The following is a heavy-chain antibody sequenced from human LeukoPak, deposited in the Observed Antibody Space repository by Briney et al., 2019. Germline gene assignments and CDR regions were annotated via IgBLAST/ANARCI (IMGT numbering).Heavy chain of an antibody. CDR1: GFTFSSYL. Sequence: PGGSLRLSSAASGFTFSSYLMHWVRHAPGKGLVWVSRIKSDGSTNYADSVKGRFTISRDNAKNTVSLQMNSLRAEDTGVYYCARAPSEIGGYYPEYFRHWGQGTLVTVSS. CDR3: ARAPSEIGGYYPEYFRH. CDR2: IKSDGST. J-gene: IGHJ1*01. D-gene: IGHD3-22*01. V-gene: IGHV3-74*01.